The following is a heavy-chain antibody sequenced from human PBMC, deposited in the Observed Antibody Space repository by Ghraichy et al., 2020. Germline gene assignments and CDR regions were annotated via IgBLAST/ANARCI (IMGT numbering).Heavy chain of an antibody. CDR2: IYYSGST. V-gene: IGHV4-59*01. J-gene: IGHJ4*02. CDR1: GGSFSSYY. D-gene: IGHD4/OR15-4a*01. CDR3: ARSANYNFDY. Sequence: SETLSPTCTVSGGSFSSYYCSWIRQPPGKGLEWIGYIYYSGSTNYNSSLKSRVTISVDTSKNQFSLRLSSVTAADTAVYYCARSANYNFDYWGQGTLVTVSS.